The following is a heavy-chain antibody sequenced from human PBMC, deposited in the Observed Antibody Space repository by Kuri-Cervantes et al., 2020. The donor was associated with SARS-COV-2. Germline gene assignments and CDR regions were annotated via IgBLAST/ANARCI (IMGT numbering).Heavy chain of an antibody. V-gene: IGHV3-30*03. J-gene: IGHJ4*02. CDR1: GFTFSSYG. Sequence: GESLKISCAASGFTFSSYGMHWVRQAPGKGLEWVAVISYDGSNKYYADSVKGRFTISRDNSKNTLYPQMNSLRAEDTAVYYCAREMGRFWSNYYPTYFDYWGQGTLVTVSS. D-gene: IGHD3-3*01. CDR3: AREMGRFWSNYYPTYFDY. CDR2: ISYDGSNK.